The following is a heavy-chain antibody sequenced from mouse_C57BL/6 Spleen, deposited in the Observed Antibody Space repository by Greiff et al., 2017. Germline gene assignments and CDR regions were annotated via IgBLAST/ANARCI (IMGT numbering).Heavy chain of an antibody. Sequence: QVQLQQPGAELVRPGSSVKLSCKASGYTFTSYWMHWVKQRPIQGLEWIGNIDPSDSETHYNQKFKDKATLTVDKSSSTAYMQLSSLTSEDSAVYYCARDGYDDGRYYFDYWGQGTTLTVSS. V-gene: IGHV1-52*01. D-gene: IGHD2-2*01. CDR1: GYTFTSYW. CDR2: IDPSDSET. CDR3: ARDGYDDGRYYFDY. J-gene: IGHJ2*01.